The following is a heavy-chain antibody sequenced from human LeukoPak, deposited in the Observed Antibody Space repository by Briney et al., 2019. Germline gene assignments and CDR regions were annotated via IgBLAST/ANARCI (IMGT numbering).Heavy chain of an antibody. CDR3: ARAVPEYYYDSSGSAFDY. V-gene: IGHV1-2*02. CDR1: GYTFTGYY. D-gene: IGHD3-22*01. Sequence: ASVKVSCKASGYTFTGYYMHWVRQAPGQGLEWMGWINPNSGGTNYAQKFQGRVTMTRDTSISTAYMELSRLRSDDTAVYYCARAVPEYYYDSSGSAFDYWGQGTLVTVSS. CDR2: INPNSGGT. J-gene: IGHJ4*02.